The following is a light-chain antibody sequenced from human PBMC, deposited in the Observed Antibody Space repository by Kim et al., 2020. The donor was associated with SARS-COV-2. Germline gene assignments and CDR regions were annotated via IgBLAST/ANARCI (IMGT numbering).Light chain of an antibody. Sequence: CASVGDRGTIACRARQSISSWVAWYQQKPGKAPELLIYKAYSLESGVRSRFRGSGSGTEFTLTISSLQPDDFATYYCQQYNSYLYTFGQGTKLEI. CDR3: QQYNSYLYT. V-gene: IGKV1-5*03. CDR2: KAY. J-gene: IGKJ2*01. CDR1: QSISSW.